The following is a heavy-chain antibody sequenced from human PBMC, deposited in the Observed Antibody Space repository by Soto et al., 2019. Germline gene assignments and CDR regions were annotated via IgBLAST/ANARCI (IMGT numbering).Heavy chain of an antibody. V-gene: IGHV4-34*01. CDR1: GGSFSGYY. Sequence: SETLSLTCAVYGGSFSGYYWSWIRQPPGKGLEWIGEINHSGSTNYNPSNKSRVTISVDTSKNQFSLKLSSVTAADTAVYYCARGCSSCPLVYCYDTLWAKYYYYYGMDVWGQGTTVTVSS. CDR3: ARGCSSCPLVYCYDTLWAKYYYYYGMDV. CDR2: INHSGST. J-gene: IGHJ6*02. D-gene: IGHD2-2*01.